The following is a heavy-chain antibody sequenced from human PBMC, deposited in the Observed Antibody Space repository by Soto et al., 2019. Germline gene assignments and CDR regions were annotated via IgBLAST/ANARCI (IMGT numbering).Heavy chain of an antibody. J-gene: IGHJ4*02. D-gene: IGHD2-15*01. V-gene: IGHV1-69*01. CDR2: IIPIFGTA. CDR3: ARDPGYCSGGSCYSVARGHFDY. CDR1: GGTFSSYA. Sequence: QVQLVQSGAEVKKPGSSVKVSCKASGGTFSSYAISWVRQAPGQGLEWMGGIIPIFGTANYAQKFQGRVTITADESTSTAYMELSSLRSEDTAVYYCARDPGYCSGGSCYSVARGHFDYWGQGTPVTVSS.